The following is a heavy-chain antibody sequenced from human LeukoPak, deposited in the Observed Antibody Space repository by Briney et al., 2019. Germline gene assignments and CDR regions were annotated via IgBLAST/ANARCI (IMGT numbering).Heavy chain of an antibody. CDR3: ARDAFAGYDSSGYSSYDY. CDR1: GFSFSDYS. CDR2: ISSYSTYI. D-gene: IGHD3-22*01. V-gene: IGHV3-21*01. Sequence: GGSLRLSCAASGFSFSDYSMNWVRQAPGKGLEWVSFISSYSTYIYYADSLKGRFTISRDNAKNSLYLQMNSLRAEDTAVYYCARDAFAGYDSSGYSSYDYWGQGTLVTVSS. J-gene: IGHJ4*02.